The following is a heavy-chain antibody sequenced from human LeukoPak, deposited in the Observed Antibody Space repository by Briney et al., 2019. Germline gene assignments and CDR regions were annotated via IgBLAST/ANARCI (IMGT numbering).Heavy chain of an antibody. CDR2: IYNSGST. CDR1: GGSISSSTYY. Sequence: KTSETLSLTCSVSGGSISSSTYYWGWIRQPPGKGLEWIGNIYNSGSTYYNPSLKSRVTISEDTSKNQFSLMLTSVTAADTAVYYCARVVYSHYWPEGMDVWGQGTTVTVSS. D-gene: IGHD4-11*01. CDR3: ARVVYSHYWPEGMDV. J-gene: IGHJ6*02. V-gene: IGHV4-39*07.